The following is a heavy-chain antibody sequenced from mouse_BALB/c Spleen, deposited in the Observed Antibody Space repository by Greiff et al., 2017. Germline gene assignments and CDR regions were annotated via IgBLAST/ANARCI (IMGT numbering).Heavy chain of an antibody. CDR1: GYTFTSYW. J-gene: IGHJ4*01. CDR3: ARDYGSSFCYYAMDY. Sequence: QVQLQQPGAELVKPGASVKLSCKASGYTFTSYWMHWVKQRPGQGLEWIGEINPSNGRTNYNEKFKSKATLTVDKSSSTAYMQLSSLTSEDSAVYYCARDYGSSFCYYAMDYWGQGTSVTVSS. D-gene: IGHD1-1*01. CDR2: INPSNGRT. V-gene: IGHV1S81*02.